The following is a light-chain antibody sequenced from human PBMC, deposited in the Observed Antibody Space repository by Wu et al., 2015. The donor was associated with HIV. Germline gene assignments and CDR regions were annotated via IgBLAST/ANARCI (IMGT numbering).Light chain of an antibody. J-gene: IGKJ2*03. CDR1: QSVSSSY. CDR2: GAS. CDR3: QQYGSSPYS. Sequence: EIVLTQSPGTLSLTPEERATLSCRASQSVSSSYLAWYQQKPGQAPRLLIYGASSRAAGIPDRFRGSGSGTDFTLTVNRLEPEDFAVYYCQQYGSSPYSFGRGPNWRSN. V-gene: IGKV3-20*01.